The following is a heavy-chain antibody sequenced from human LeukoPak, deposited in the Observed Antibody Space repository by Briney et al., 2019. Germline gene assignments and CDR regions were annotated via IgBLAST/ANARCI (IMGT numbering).Heavy chain of an antibody. CDR1: GFTFSNYV. D-gene: IGHD5-12*01. Sequence: PGGSLRLSCAASGFTFSNYVMNWVRQTPGKGLEWVASISPGGGTTYYADYVKGRFTISRDNAKNSLYLHMNSLRAEDTAVYYCARVAGYSGYEPGYFEDWGQGTLVTVSS. CDR3: ARVAGYSGYEPGYFED. V-gene: IGHV3-21*01. CDR2: ISPGGGTT. J-gene: IGHJ4*02.